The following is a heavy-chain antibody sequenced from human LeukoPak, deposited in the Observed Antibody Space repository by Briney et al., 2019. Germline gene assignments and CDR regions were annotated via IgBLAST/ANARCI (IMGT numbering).Heavy chain of an antibody. V-gene: IGHV3-74*01. D-gene: IGHD5-24*01. CDR2: MSSDGSSS. CDR1: GFTFSTHW. Sequence: GGSLRLSCAASGFTFSTHWMHWARQAPGKGLEWVSRMSSDGSSSSYADSVKGRFTISRDNAKSTLYLQMNSLRAEDTAVYYCARGGDGSNIYWYFDLWGRGTLVTVSS. CDR3: ARGGDGSNIYWYFDL. J-gene: IGHJ2*01.